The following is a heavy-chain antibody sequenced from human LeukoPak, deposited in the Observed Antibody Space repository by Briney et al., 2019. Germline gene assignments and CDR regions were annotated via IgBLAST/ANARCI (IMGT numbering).Heavy chain of an antibody. J-gene: IGHJ6*03. CDR2: IYYSGST. V-gene: IGHV4-39*07. Sequence: SETLSLACTVSGGSISSSSYYWGWIRQPPGKGLEWIGSIYYSGSTYYNPSLKSRVTISVDTSKNQFSLKLSSVTAADTAVYYCARTTEGGYTYGYFYYYYMDVWGKGTTVTISS. CDR3: ARTTEGGYTYGYFYYYYMDV. CDR1: GGSISSSSYY. D-gene: IGHD5-18*01.